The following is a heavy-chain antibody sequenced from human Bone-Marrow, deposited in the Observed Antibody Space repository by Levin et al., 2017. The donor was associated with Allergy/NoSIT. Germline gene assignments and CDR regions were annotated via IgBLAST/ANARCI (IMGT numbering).Heavy chain of an antibody. CDR2: IDWDDGK. Sequence: QTLSLTCSISGFSLNTVEMRVTWLRQPPGKALEWLARIDWDDGKFYDSSLKARLTISRDTSKNQVVLTMTNMDPAATATYFCARAPCAVGSCPYYFDYWGQGTLVTVSS. V-gene: IGHV2-70*04. J-gene: IGHJ4*02. D-gene: IGHD2-15*01. CDR1: GFSLNTVEMR. CDR3: ARAPCAVGSCPYYFDY.